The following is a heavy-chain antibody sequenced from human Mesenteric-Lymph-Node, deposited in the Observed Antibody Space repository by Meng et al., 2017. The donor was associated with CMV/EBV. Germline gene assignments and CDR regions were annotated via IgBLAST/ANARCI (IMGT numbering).Heavy chain of an antibody. Sequence: SETLSLTCAVYGGSFSGYYWSWIRQPPGKGLEWIGEINHSGSTNYNPSLKSRVTISVDTSKNQFSLKLSSVTAADTAVYYCARGPDYGGNSGCDYWGQGTLVTVSS. CDR2: INHSGST. CDR1: GGSFSGYY. V-gene: IGHV4-34*01. D-gene: IGHD4-23*01. J-gene: IGHJ4*02. CDR3: ARGPDYGGNSGCDY.